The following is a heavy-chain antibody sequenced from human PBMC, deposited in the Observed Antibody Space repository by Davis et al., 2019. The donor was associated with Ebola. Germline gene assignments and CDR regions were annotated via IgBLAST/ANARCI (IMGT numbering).Heavy chain of an antibody. Sequence: PGGSLRLSCSASGFTFSSYAMHWVRQAPGKGLEYVSAISSNGGSTYYADSVKGRFTISRDNSKNTLYLQMSSLRAEDTAVYYCARDFYDILTGYYNRGGRYYYYYGMDVWGQGTTVTVSS. CDR2: ISSNGGST. D-gene: IGHD3-9*01. J-gene: IGHJ6*02. CDR3: ARDFYDILTGYYNRGGRYYYYYGMDV. V-gene: IGHV3-64D*08. CDR1: GFTFSSYA.